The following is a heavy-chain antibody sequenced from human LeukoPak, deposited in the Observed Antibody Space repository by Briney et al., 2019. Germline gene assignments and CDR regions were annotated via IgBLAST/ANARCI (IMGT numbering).Heavy chain of an antibody. CDR3: AKDYADSSSGWSHYYGMDV. CDR2: ISGSGGST. D-gene: IGHD6-19*01. V-gene: IGHV3-23*01. CDR1: GFTFSSYA. Sequence: PGGSLRLSCAASGFTFSSYAMSWVRQAPGKGLEWVSAISGSGGSTYYADSVKGRFTISRDNSKNTLYLQMNSLRAEDTAVYYCAKDYADSSSGWSHYYGMDVWGQGTTVTVSS. J-gene: IGHJ6*02.